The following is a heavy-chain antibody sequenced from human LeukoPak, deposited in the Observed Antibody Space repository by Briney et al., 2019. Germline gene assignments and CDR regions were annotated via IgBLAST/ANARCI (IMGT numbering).Heavy chain of an antibody. J-gene: IGHJ4*02. CDR2: IYYSGST. D-gene: IGHD3-10*01. CDR3: ARLTHYYGLGYYFDY. Sequence: SETLSLTCTVSGGSISSYYWSWIRQRPGKGLEWIGYIYYSGSTNYNPSLKSRVTISVDTSKNQFSLKLSSVTAADTAVYYCARLTHYYGLGYYFDYWGQGTLVTVSS. V-gene: IGHV4-59*08. CDR1: GGSISSYY.